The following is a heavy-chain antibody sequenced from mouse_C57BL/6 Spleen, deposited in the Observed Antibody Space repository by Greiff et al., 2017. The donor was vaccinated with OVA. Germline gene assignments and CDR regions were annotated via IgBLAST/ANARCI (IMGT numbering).Heavy chain of an antibody. J-gene: IGHJ3*01. CDR1: GYTFTSYW. CDR3: ARSCYYGYDAWFAY. Sequence: QVQLKQPGAELVMPGASVKLSCKASGYTFTSYWMHWVKQRPGQGLEWIGEIDPSDSYTNYNQKFKGKSTLTVDKSSSTAYMQLSSLTSEDSAVYYCARSCYYGYDAWFAYWGQGTLVTVSA. V-gene: IGHV1-69*01. CDR2: IDPSDSYT. D-gene: IGHD2-2*01.